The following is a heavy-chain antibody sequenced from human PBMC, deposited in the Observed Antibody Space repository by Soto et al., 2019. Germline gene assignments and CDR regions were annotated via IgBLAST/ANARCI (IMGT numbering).Heavy chain of an antibody. J-gene: IGHJ5*02. Sequence: SETLSLTCSVSGAALNSGNHYWSWIRQVPGKGLEWIGHIYVTGAVDYNPSLRDRITISQDTSERQFSLNLRLVTAADTAVYYCARLRIATNNYKWFDPWGQGTLVTVSS. CDR3: ARLRIATNNYKWFDP. CDR2: IYVTGAV. V-gene: IGHV4-31*03. D-gene: IGHD2-21*01. CDR1: GAALNSGNHY.